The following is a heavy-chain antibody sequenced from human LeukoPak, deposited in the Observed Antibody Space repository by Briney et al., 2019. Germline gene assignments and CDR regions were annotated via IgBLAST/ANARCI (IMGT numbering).Heavy chain of an antibody. CDR1: GYTXTGYY. CDR3: VRDDVSP. V-gene: IGHV1-2*02. Sequence: ASVKVSCKTSGYTXTGYYIHWVRQAPGQGLEWMGWINPNSGGTNYAQNFQGRVTMTRDTSITTAYMELSRLTSDDTAVYYCVRDDVSPWGQGTLVTVSS. J-gene: IGHJ5*02. CDR2: INPNSGGT.